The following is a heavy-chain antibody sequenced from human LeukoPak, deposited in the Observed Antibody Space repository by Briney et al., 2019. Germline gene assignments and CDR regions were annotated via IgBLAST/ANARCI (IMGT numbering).Heavy chain of an antibody. CDR2: IYSSGSTI. D-gene: IGHD3-22*01. Sequence: GGSLSLTCAAYGFTFSSYGLNWVRQAQGKGLEWVSYIYSSGSTIYYAHPVKGRMTISRDNAKNSLYLLMNSVRAEDSAVYFCARVDSSIDYWGQGTLATVSS. V-gene: IGHV3-48*03. CDR3: ARVDSSIDY. CDR1: GFTFSSYG. J-gene: IGHJ4*02.